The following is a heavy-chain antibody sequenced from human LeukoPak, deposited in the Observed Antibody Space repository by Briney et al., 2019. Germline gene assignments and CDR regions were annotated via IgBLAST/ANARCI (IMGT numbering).Heavy chain of an antibody. J-gene: IGHJ4*02. CDR1: GFTFSSYS. V-gene: IGHV3-48*01. D-gene: IGHD2-2*01. CDR3: ARDTKYAFDD. Sequence: GSLRLSCAASGFTFSSYSMNWVRQAPGKGLEWISYIGISSGNTKYADSVKGRFTISGDKAKNSVYLQMNSLRVGDTAVYYCARDTKYAFDDWGQGTLVTVSS. CDR2: IGISSGNT.